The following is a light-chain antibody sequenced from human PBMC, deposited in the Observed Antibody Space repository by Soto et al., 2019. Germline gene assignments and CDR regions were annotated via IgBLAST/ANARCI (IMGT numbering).Light chain of an antibody. J-gene: IGLJ2*01. CDR3: SSYTSDTTRDVV. Sequence: QSALTQPASVSGSPGQSITISCTGISSDVGGYNYVSWYQQHPGEAPKLMIYDVYNRPSGVSYRFSGSKSGNTASLTISGLQAEDEADYYCSSYTSDTTRDVVFGGGTKLTVL. V-gene: IGLV2-14*01. CDR2: DVY. CDR1: SSDVGGYNY.